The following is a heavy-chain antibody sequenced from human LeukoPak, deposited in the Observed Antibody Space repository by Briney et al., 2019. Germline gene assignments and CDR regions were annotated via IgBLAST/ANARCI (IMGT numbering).Heavy chain of an antibody. J-gene: IGHJ4*02. Sequence: SETLSLTCTVSVGSVSSGSYYWSWIRQPPGKGLEWIGYIYYSGSTNYNPSLKSRVTISVDTSKNQFSLKLSSVTAADTAVYYCARAPRGYCSSTSCYAYFDYWGQGTLVTVSS. D-gene: IGHD2-2*01. CDR3: ARAPRGYCSSTSCYAYFDY. CDR2: IYYSGST. V-gene: IGHV4-61*01. CDR1: VGSVSSGSYY.